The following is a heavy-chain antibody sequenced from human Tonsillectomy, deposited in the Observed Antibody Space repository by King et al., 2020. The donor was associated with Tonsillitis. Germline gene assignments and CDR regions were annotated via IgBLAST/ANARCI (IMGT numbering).Heavy chain of an antibody. CDR3: ANQVYGYSWWSAAFDI. D-gene: IGHD5-24*01. V-gene: IGHV4-39*01. CDR2: FYYIWST. Sequence: QLQESGPGLVKPSETLSLTCTVSGASISSRSYYWGWIRQPPGKGLEWIGSFYYIWSTYYNPSLKSRATISEDTSNYQFSLKLSSVTAADTAVYYCANQVYGYSWWSAAFDIWGQGTLVTVSS. CDR1: GASISSRSYY. J-gene: IGHJ3*02.